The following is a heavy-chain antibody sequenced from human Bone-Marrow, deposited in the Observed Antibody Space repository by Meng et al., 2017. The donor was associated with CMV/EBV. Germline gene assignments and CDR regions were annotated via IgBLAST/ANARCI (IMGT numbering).Heavy chain of an antibody. CDR2: ISSSSDYI. V-gene: IGHV3-21*01. D-gene: IGHD2-2*01. J-gene: IGHJ5*02. CDR3: VRDRDIVGAPAPYNWFAH. CDR1: GFNFNAYS. Sequence: GESLKISCAASGFNFNAYSMNWVRQAPGKGLEWVSSISSSSDYIYNADSVKGRFTISRDNARNSLYLQMNSLRVEDTALYYCVRDRDIVGAPAPYNWFAHWGQGTLVTFSS.